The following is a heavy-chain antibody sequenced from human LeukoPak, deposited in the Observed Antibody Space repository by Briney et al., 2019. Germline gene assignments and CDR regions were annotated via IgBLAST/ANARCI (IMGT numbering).Heavy chain of an antibody. D-gene: IGHD3-22*01. V-gene: IGHV4-34*01. J-gene: IGHJ4*02. CDR1: GGSFSGYY. CDR2: INHSGST. Sequence: PSETLSLTCAVYGGSFSGYYWSWIRQPPGKGLEWIGEINHSGSTNYNPSLKSRVTISVDTSKNQFSLKLSSVTAADTAVYYCARAVSGRYYDSSGYGHTFDYWGQGTLVTVSS. CDR3: ARAVSGRYYDSSGYGHTFDY.